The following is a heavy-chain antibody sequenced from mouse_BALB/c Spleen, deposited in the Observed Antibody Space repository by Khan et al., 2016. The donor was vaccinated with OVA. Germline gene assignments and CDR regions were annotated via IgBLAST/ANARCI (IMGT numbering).Heavy chain of an antibody. Sequence: VQLQQSGAELVKPGASVKLSCTASGFNIEDTYIHWVMQRPEQGLEWIGRIDTANGNTNYDPKLQGKAAITADTSSNTAYLQLSSLTSEDTAVYYCARGGWSYTMDYWGQGTSVTVSS. D-gene: IGHD1-1*02. V-gene: IGHV14-3*02. CDR2: IDTANGNT. J-gene: IGHJ4*01. CDR1: GFNIEDTY. CDR3: ARGGWSYTMDY.